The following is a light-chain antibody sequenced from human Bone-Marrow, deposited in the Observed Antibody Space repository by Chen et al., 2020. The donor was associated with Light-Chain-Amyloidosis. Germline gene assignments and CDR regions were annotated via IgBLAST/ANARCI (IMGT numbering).Light chain of an antibody. V-gene: IGKV3-20*01. J-gene: IGKJ1*01. Sequence: ENVLTQSPGTLSLSPGERATIACRASQSVSSSYLAWYQQKPGQAPRLLIYGASSRATGIPDRFSGSGSGTDFTLTISRLEPEDFAVYYCQQYGSSPWTFGQGTKVEIK. CDR2: GAS. CDR1: QSVSSSY. CDR3: QQYGSSPWT.